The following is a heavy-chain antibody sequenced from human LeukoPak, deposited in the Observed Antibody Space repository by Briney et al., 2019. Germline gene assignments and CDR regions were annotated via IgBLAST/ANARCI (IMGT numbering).Heavy chain of an antibody. CDR2: IRSKAYGGTT. Sequence: GGSLRLSCTASGFTFGDYAMSWVRQAPGKGPEWVGFIRSKAYGGTTEYAASVKGRFTISRDDSKSIAYLQMNSLKTEDTAVYYCTRGSIAAAGPDYWGQGTLVTVSS. CDR1: GFTFGDYA. CDR3: TRGSIAAAGPDY. V-gene: IGHV3-49*04. D-gene: IGHD6-13*01. J-gene: IGHJ4*02.